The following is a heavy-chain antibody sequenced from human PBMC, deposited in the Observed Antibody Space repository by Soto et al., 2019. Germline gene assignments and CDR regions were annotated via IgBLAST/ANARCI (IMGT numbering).Heavy chain of an antibody. D-gene: IGHD6-13*01. V-gene: IGHV1-18*01. Sequence: QVQLVQSGAEVKKPGASVKVSCKASGYTFTSYGISWVRQAPGQGLEWMGWISAYNGNTNYAQKLQGRAPMTTDTSTSTANMELRSLRSDDTAVYYCASGQLVGRPAYYYYGMDVWGQGTTFTVSS. J-gene: IGHJ6*02. CDR1: GYTFTSYG. CDR2: ISAYNGNT. CDR3: ASGQLVGRPAYYYYGMDV.